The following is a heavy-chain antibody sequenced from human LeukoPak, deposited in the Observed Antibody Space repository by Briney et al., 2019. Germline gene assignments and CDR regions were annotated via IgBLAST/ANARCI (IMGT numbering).Heavy chain of an antibody. J-gene: IGHJ4*02. CDR1: DDSISDYY. V-gene: IGHV4-59*01. Sequence: SETLSLTYTVSDDSISDYYRGWIRQPPGKGLEWIGYFYNSGRSTYNPSLKSRVTISADTSKNHFSLKLNSVTTADTAVYYCTRGAGWLIDYWGQGILVTVSS. CDR2: FYNSGRS. CDR3: TRGAGWLIDY. D-gene: IGHD3-16*01.